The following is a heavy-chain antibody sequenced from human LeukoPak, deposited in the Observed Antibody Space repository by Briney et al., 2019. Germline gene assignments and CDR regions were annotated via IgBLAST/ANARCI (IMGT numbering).Heavy chain of an antibody. Sequence: SQTLSLTCSVSGGSLSTYSWSWVRQSPGKRLEWIGYIYYGGTTNYNPSLTSRATISADTAKNQFSLRLRSVTATDTAIYYCARDTTVASGMQHWGQGTLVTVSS. CDR1: GGSLSTYS. CDR3: ARDTTVASGMQH. J-gene: IGHJ4*02. V-gene: IGHV4-59*01. D-gene: IGHD5-12*01. CDR2: IYYGGTT.